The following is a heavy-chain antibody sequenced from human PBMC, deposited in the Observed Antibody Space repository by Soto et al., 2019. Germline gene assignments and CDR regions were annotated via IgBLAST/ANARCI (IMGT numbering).Heavy chain of an antibody. CDR3: ARGAWAYCAGDCYYFVN. CDR1: GFTVHSDY. Sequence: GGSLRLSCAASGFTVHSDYMTWVRQAPGKGLEWVSVIYSGGRTYYADSVKGRFTISRDNSKTMLYLQMNNLRVEDTAVYYCARGAWAYCAGDCYYFVNRGQGTLVTVSS. V-gene: IGHV3-53*01. D-gene: IGHD2-21*02. J-gene: IGHJ4*02. CDR2: IYSGGRT.